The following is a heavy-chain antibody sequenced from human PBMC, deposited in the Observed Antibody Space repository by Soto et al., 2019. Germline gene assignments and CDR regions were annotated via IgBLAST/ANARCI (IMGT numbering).Heavy chain of an antibody. D-gene: IGHD2-2*01. V-gene: IGHV1-46*01. CDR2: INPSGGNT. J-gene: IGHJ4*02. CDR1: GYTFTSYY. Sequence: ASVKVSCKASGYTFTSYYMHWVRQAPGQGLEWMGVINPSGGNTSYAQKFQGRVTMTRNTSTSTAYMELSSLRSEDTAVYYCAREAAALGNDYWGQGTLVTVSS. CDR3: AREAAALGNDY.